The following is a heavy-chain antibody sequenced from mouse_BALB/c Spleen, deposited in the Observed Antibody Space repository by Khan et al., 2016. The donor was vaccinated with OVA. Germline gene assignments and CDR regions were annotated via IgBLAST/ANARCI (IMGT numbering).Heavy chain of an antibody. V-gene: IGHV1-9*01. Sequence: QVQLKQSGAELMKPGASVKISCKATGYTFSSYWIEWVKQRPGHGLEWIGEILPGSGSTNYNEKFKGKATFTADASSNTAYMQLSSLTSEDSAVYYSARKGIYFDGSSYDYAMDYWGQGTSVTVSS. CDR3: ARKGIYFDGSSYDYAMDY. D-gene: IGHD1-1*01. CDR2: ILPGSGST. J-gene: IGHJ4*01. CDR1: GYTFSSYW.